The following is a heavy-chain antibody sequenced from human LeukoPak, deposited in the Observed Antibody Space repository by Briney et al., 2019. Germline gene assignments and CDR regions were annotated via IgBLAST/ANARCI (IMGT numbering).Heavy chain of an antibody. CDR2: IVVGSSNT. D-gene: IGHD3-10*01. CDR1: GFTFTSSA. Sequence: SVKVSCKASGFTFTSSAVQWVRQARGQRLEWIGWIVVGSSNTNYAQKFQERVTITRDMSTSTAYMELSSLRSEDTAVYYCGFGELLYAIDYWGQGTLVTVSS. V-gene: IGHV1-58*01. CDR3: GFGELLYAIDY. J-gene: IGHJ4*02.